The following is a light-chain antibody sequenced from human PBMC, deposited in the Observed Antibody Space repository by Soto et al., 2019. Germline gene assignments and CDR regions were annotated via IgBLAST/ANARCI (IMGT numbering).Light chain of an antibody. Sequence: EIVLTQSPATLYLSPGERATLSCRASQSVSSYLAWYQQKPGQAHRLLIYDASNRATGIPARFSGSGSGTDFTLTIISLEPEDFAVYYCQQRSNWPPSFGGGTKVETK. CDR2: DAS. CDR3: QQRSNWPPS. CDR1: QSVSSY. J-gene: IGKJ4*01. V-gene: IGKV3-11*01.